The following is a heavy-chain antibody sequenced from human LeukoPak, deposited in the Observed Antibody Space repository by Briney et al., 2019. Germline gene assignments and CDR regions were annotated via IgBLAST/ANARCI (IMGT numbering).Heavy chain of an antibody. V-gene: IGHV4-39*07. CDR2: IYYSGST. J-gene: IGHJ6*03. D-gene: IGHD6-13*01. CDR1: GGSISNYY. Sequence: SETLSLTCTVSGGSISNYYWSWIRQPPGKGLEWIGSIYYSGSTYYNPSLKSRVTISVDTSKNQFSLKLSSVTAADTAVYYCARVKQQLVRYYYYYYYMDVWGKGTTVTVSS. CDR3: ARVKQQLVRYYYYYYYMDV.